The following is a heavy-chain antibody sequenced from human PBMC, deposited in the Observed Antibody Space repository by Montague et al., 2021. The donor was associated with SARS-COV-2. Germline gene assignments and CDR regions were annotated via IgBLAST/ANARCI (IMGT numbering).Heavy chain of an antibody. V-gene: IGHV4-59*08. CDR1: GGSTATHN. J-gene: IGHJ3*01. D-gene: IGHD6-19*01. CDR3: ARGWAFDP. CDR2: VYYNRDT. Sequence: SETLSLTCTVSGGSTATHNWSSHLQSPGKRAEWMGSVYYNRDTKYNPSLQSRVTISIDTSENQFSLRLNAVTAADTAVYFCARGWAFDPWGQGRLVTVSS.